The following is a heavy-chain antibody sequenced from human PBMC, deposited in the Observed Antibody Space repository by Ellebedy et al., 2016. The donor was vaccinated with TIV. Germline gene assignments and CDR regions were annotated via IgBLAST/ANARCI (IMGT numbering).Heavy chain of an antibody. Sequence: MPSETLSLTCAVYGGSFSGYYWSWIRQPPGKGLECIGESNHSGNTNYNPSLKSRVTVSVDTSKNQFSLKLSSVTAADTAVYYCARGSQLWFPDPVDIWGQGTMVTVSS. V-gene: IGHV4-34*01. CDR2: SNHSGNT. CDR3: ARGSQLWFPDPVDI. J-gene: IGHJ3*02. CDR1: GGSFSGYY. D-gene: IGHD5-18*01.